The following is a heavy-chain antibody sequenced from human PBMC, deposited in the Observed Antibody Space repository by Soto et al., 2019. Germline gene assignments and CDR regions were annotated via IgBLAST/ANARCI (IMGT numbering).Heavy chain of an antibody. V-gene: IGHV1-69*04. J-gene: IGHJ4*02. CDR1: GGTLSSYT. CDR2: IIPILGIA. CDR3: AREVVAATYDY. D-gene: IGHD2-15*01. Sequence: SVKVSCKASGGTLSSYTISWVRQAPGQGLEWMGRIIPILGIANSVKGRFTISRDNSKNTLYLQMGSLRAEDMGVYFCAREVVAATYDYWGQGTLVTVSS.